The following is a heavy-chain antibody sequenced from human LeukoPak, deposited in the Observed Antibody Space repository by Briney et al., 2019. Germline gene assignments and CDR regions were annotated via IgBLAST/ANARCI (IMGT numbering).Heavy chain of an antibody. V-gene: IGHV4-34*01. CDR1: GGSFSGYY. J-gene: IGHJ6*02. Sequence: SETLSLTCAVYGGSFSGYYWSWIRQPPGKGLEWIGEINHSGSTNYNPSLKSRATISVDTSKNQFSLKLSSVTAADTAVYYCARVRWLQFYYYYGMDVWGQGTTVTVSS. CDR2: INHSGST. CDR3: ARVRWLQFYYYYGMDV. D-gene: IGHD5-24*01.